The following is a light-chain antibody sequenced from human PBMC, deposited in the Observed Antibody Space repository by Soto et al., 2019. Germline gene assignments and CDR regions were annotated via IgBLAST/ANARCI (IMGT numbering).Light chain of an antibody. J-gene: IGLJ2*01. CDR2: EDI. CDR3: CSYAGGASVV. V-gene: IGLV2-23*01. CDR1: SSDIGRYNL. Sequence: SALTQPASVSESPGQSITISCTGTSSDIGRYNLVSWYQQHPGKAPKLIIYEDIERPSGVSDRFSGSKSGNTASLTISGLQTEDEADYYCCSYAGGASVVFGGGTKLTVL.